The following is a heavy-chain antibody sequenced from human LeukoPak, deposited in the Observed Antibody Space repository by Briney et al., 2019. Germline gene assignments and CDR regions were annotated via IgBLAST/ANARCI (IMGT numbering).Heavy chain of an antibody. V-gene: IGHV4-30-2*01. CDR3: ARIQNAGYFDY. Sequence: PSETLSLTCTASGGSISSVAYYWSWIRQPPGQGLEWIGYIYHSGSTYYNPSLKSRVTISIDRSKNQFSLKLNSVTAADTAVYYCARIQNAGYFDYWGQGTLVTVSS. J-gene: IGHJ4*02. CDR1: GGSISSVAYY. CDR2: IYHSGST.